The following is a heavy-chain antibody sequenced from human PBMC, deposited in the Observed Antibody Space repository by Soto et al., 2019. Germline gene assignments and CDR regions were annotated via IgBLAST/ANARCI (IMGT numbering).Heavy chain of an antibody. CDR3: ARVNLMKYSSGLDY. D-gene: IGHD6-19*01. V-gene: IGHV4-34*01. Sequence: PSETLSLTCAVYGGSFSGYYWSWIRQPPGKGLEWIGEINHSGSTNYNPSLKSRVTISVDTSKNQFSLKLSSVTAADTAVYYCARVNLMKYSSGLDYWGQGTLVTVPQ. CDR2: INHSGST. CDR1: GGSFSGYY. J-gene: IGHJ4*02.